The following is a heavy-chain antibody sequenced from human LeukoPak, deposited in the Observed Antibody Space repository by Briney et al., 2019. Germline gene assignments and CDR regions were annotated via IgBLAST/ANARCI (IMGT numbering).Heavy chain of an antibody. Sequence: GGSLRLSCAASGFTFDNYWMTWVRQAPGKGLEWVANIRQDGGEKYYVDSVKGRFTISRDNAKNSLYLQMNSLRAEDTAVYYCARDHGRYCSGGSCYFGGFFEYWGQGTLGTVSS. CDR2: IRQDGGEK. D-gene: IGHD2-15*01. V-gene: IGHV3-7*03. J-gene: IGHJ4*02. CDR3: ARDHGRYCSGGSCYFGGFFEY. CDR1: GFTFDNYW.